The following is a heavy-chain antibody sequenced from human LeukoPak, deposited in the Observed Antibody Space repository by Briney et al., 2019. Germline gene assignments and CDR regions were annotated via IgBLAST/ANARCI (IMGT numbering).Heavy chain of an antibody. CDR1: GFTFSSYW. D-gene: IGHD2-2*01. CDR2: IKQDGSEK. CDR3: ARVSLDCSSTSCFYFDY. V-gene: IGHV3-7*03. J-gene: IGHJ4*02. Sequence: GGSLRLSCAASGFTFSSYWMSWVRQAPGKGLEWVANIKQDGSEKYYVDSVKGRFTISRDNAKNSLYLQMNSLRAEDTAAYYCARVSLDCSSTSCFYFDYWGQGTLVTVSS.